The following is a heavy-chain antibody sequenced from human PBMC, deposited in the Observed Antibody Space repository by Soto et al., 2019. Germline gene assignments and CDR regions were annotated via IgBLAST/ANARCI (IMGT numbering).Heavy chain of an antibody. D-gene: IGHD6-19*01. J-gene: IGHJ4*02. CDR2: ISYDGSNK. Sequence: PGGSLRLSCAASGFTFSSYAMHWVRQAPGKGLEWVAVISYDGSNKYYADSVKGRFTISRDNSKNTLYLQMNSLRAEDTAVYYCARDGSIEVAAYYFEYWGQGTLVTVSS. CDR1: GFTFSSYA. V-gene: IGHV3-30-3*01. CDR3: ARDGSIEVAAYYFEY.